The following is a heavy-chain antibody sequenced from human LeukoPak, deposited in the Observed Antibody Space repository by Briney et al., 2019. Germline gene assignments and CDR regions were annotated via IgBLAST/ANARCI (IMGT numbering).Heavy chain of an antibody. CDR3: ARTMVREDDAFDI. V-gene: IGHV4-59*08. CDR2: IYYSGST. CDR1: GFTFSDYY. D-gene: IGHD3-10*01. J-gene: IGHJ3*02. Sequence: PGGSLRLSCAASGFTFSDYYMSWIRQAPGKGLEWIGYIYYSGSTNYNPSLKSRVTISVDTSKNQFSLKLSSVTAADTAVYYCARTMVREDDAFDIWGQGTMVTVSS.